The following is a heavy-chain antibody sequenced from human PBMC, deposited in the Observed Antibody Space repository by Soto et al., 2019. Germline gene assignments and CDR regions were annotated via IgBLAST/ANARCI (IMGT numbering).Heavy chain of an antibody. CDR3: ARDLAVVPAAPYYYGMDV. J-gene: IGHJ6*02. D-gene: IGHD2-2*01. V-gene: IGHV4-31*03. Sequence: SETLSLTCTVSGGSISSGGYYWSWIRQHPGKGLEWIGYIYYSGSTYYNPSLKSRVTISVDTSKNQFSLKLSSVTAADTAVYYCARDLAVVPAAPYYYGMDVWGQGTTVTVSS. CDR2: IYYSGST. CDR1: GGSISSGGYY.